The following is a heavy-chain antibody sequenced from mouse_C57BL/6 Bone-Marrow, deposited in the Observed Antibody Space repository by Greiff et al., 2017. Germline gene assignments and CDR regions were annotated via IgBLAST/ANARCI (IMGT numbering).Heavy chain of an antibody. J-gene: IGHJ2*01. CDR3: ARIPANWDPY. CDR1: GYTFTSYW. CDR2: IHPNSGST. V-gene: IGHV1-64*01. D-gene: IGHD4-1*01. Sequence: QVQLQQPGAELVKPGASVKLSCKASGYTFTSYWMHWVKQRPGQGLVWSGMIHPNSGSTNYNEKFKSKATLTVDKSSSTAYMQLSSLTSEDSAVYYGARIPANWDPYWGQGTTLTVSS.